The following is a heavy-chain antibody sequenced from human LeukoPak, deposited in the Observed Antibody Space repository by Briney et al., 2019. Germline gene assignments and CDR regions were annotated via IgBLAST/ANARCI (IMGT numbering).Heavy chain of an antibody. D-gene: IGHD4-17*01. CDR3: VGKLTAVTIGFDT. J-gene: IGHJ3*02. V-gene: IGHV4-59*11. CDR1: GGSLSTHY. Sequence: PSETLSLTCTVSGGSLSTHYWTWVRQPPGKGLEWIGHISYIGSTNYNPSPKRRVIISVDTTKNHFSDQLRNVTAAEKSPYFCVGKLTAVTIGFDTWGQRTMCTVSS. CDR2: ISYIGST.